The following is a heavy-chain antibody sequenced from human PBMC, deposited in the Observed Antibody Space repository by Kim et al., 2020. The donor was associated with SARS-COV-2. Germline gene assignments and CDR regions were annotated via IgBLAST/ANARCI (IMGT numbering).Heavy chain of an antibody. CDR2: IYYSGST. Sequence: SETLSLTCTVSGGSISSYYWSWIRQPPGKGLEWIGYIYYSGSTNYNPSLKSRVTISVDTSKNQFSLKLSSVTAADTAVYYCARVLSRAAAGTYFDYWGQGTLVTVSS. CDR3: ARVLSRAAAGTYFDY. D-gene: IGHD6-13*01. CDR1: GGSISSYY. J-gene: IGHJ4*02. V-gene: IGHV4-59*13.